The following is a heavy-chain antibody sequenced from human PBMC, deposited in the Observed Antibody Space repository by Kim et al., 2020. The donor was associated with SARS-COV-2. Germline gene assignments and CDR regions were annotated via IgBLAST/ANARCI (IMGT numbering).Heavy chain of an antibody. CDR1: GFTFSSYD. J-gene: IGHJ6*02. CDR2: IGTAGDT. Sequence: GGSLRLSCAASGFTFSSYDMHWVRQATGKGLEWVSAIGTAGDTYYPGSVKGRFTISRENAKNSLYLQMNSLRAGDTAVYYCARGGPGDSSSWYGMDVWGQGTTVTVSS. V-gene: IGHV3-13*01. D-gene: IGHD6-13*01. CDR3: ARGGPGDSSSWYGMDV.